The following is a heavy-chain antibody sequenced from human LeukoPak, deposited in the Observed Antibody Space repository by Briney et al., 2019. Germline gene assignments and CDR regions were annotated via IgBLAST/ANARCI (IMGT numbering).Heavy chain of an antibody. CDR2: IRYDGSNK. D-gene: IGHD3-22*01. J-gene: IGHJ4*02. Sequence: GGSLRLSCAASGFTFSSYGMHWVRQAPGKGLEWVAFIRYDGSNKYYTDSVKGRFTISRDNSKNTLYLQMNSLRAEDTAVYYCARVISPTYYYDSSVNYFDYWGQGTLVTVSS. CDR1: GFTFSSYG. CDR3: ARVISPTYYYDSSVNYFDY. V-gene: IGHV3-30*02.